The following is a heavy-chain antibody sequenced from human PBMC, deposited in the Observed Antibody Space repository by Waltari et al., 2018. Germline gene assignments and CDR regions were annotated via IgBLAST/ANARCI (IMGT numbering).Heavy chain of an antibody. CDR2: IYTSGST. Sequence: QVQLQESGPGLVKPSETLSLTCTVSGGSISSYYWSWLRQPAGKGLEWIGRIYTSGSTNYNPALKRRVTISVGTSKNQFSLKLSSGTAADTAVYYCARDKGARPGLDYWGQGTLVSVSS. J-gene: IGHJ4*02. V-gene: IGHV4-4*07. D-gene: IGHD6-6*01. CDR3: ARDKGARPGLDY. CDR1: GGSISSYY.